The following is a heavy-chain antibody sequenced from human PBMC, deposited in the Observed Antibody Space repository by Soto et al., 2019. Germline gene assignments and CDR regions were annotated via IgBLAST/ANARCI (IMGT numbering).Heavy chain of an antibody. D-gene: IGHD6-6*01. J-gene: IGHJ4*02. CDR3: ARGVKSEYSGSAGYYYFDY. CDR2: IYSSGST. V-gene: IGHV4-31*01. Sequence: SETLSLTCTVSGGSISSGSYYWSWIRQHPGKGLEWIGYIYSSGSTYYNPSLKSQITMSVDTSKNQFSLKLSSVTAADTAVYYCARGVKSEYSGSAGYYYFDYWGQGSLVTVSS. CDR1: GGSISSGSYY.